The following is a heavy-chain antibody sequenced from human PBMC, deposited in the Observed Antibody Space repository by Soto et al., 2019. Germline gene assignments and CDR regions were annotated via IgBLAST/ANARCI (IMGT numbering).Heavy chain of an antibody. CDR3: AREPWVGDNGDY. CDR2: IYSGGNT. D-gene: IGHD4-17*01. J-gene: IGHJ4*02. V-gene: IGHV3-66*01. CDR1: GFTVGSAY. Sequence: DVQLVESGGGLVLRGESLRLSCAASGFTVGSAYMSWVRQAPGKGLEWVAGIYSGGNTYYADSVKGRFTISRDTSKNRLYLQMNSLRAEDAAIYYCAREPWVGDNGDYWGQGTLVNVSS.